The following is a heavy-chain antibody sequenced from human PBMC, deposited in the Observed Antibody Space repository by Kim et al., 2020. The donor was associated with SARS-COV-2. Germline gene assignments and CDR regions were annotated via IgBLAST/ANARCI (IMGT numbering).Heavy chain of an antibody. CDR3: ARGEGDYFPPGTFDY. V-gene: IGHV3-11*01. J-gene: IGHJ4*02. CDR2: ISSSGSTI. Sequence: GGSLRLSCAASGFTFRDYYMSWIRQAPGKGLEWVSYISSSGSTISYADSVKGRVTISRDNAKNSLYLQMNSRRAEDTAVDYCARGEGDYFPPGTFDYWVQGTLVTVSS. CDR1: GFTFRDYY. D-gene: IGHD4-17*01.